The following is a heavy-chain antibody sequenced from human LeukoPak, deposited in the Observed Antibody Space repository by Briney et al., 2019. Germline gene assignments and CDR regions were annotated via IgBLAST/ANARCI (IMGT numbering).Heavy chain of an antibody. Sequence: GGSLRLSCAASGFTFSSYSMNWVRQAPGKGLEWVSYISSSSSTIYYADSVKGRFTISRDNAKNSLYLQVTSLRAEDTAVYYCARDLIAVADPYYFDYWGQGTLVTVSS. CDR1: GFTFSSYS. V-gene: IGHV3-48*01. CDR2: ISSSSSTI. J-gene: IGHJ4*02. CDR3: ARDLIAVADPYYFDY. D-gene: IGHD6-19*01.